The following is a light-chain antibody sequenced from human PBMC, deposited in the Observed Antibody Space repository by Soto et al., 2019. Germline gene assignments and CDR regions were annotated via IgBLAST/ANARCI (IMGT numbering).Light chain of an antibody. CDR3: SSYTRSSTYV. J-gene: IGLJ1*01. V-gene: IGLV2-14*01. CDR1: SSDVGHYNY. CDR2: EVS. Sequence: QSVLTQPASVSGSPGQSITISCTGTSSDVGHYNYVSWYQQHPGKAPNLMIYEVSSRPSGVSNRFSGSKSGNTASLTISGLQAEDEADYYCSSYTRSSTYVFGTGTKVTVL.